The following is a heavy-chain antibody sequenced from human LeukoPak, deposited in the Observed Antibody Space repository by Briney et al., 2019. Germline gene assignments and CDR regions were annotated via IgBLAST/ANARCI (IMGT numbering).Heavy chain of an antibody. D-gene: IGHD2-8*01. CDR3: STDGDPQGYCTNGVCYIVDY. V-gene: IGHV3-15*01. CDR1: GFTFSNAW. CDR2: IKSKTDGGTT. Sequence: GGSLRLSCAASGFTFSNAWMSWVRQAPGKGLEWVGRIKSKTDGGTTDYALPVKGRFTISRDDSKNTLYLQMNGLKTEDTAVYYCSTDGDPQGYCTNGVCYIVDYWGQGTLVTVSS. J-gene: IGHJ4*02.